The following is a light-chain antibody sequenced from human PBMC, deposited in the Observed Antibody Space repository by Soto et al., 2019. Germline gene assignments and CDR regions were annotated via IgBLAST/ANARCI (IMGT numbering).Light chain of an antibody. CDR2: GAS. J-gene: IGKJ1*01. CDR1: QSISSNY. Sequence: EIVLTQSPGTLSLSPGERATLSCRASQSISSNYLAWYQQKPGQAPRLLIYGASNRATGIPDRFSGSESGTDFTLTISRLEPEDFAVYFCQQYDVSPLTFGQGTKVEIK. CDR3: QQYDVSPLT. V-gene: IGKV3-20*01.